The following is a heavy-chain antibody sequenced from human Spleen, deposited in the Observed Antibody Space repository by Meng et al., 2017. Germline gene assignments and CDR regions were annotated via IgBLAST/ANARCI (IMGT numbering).Heavy chain of an antibody. V-gene: IGHV3-30*04. CDR3: ARKAGNCISTTCYSLDY. Sequence: GESLKISCAASGFTFSSYAMHWVRQAPGKGLEWVAVISYDGSNKYYADSVKGRFTISRDNSKNTLYLQMNSLRVEDTAVYFCARKAGNCISTTCYSLDYWGQGTLVTVSS. D-gene: IGHD2-2*01. J-gene: IGHJ4*02. CDR2: ISYDGSNK. CDR1: GFTFSSYA.